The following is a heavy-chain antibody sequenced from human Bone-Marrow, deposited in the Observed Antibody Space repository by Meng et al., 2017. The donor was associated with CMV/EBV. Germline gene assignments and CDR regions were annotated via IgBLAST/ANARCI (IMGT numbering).Heavy chain of an antibody. CDR2: INPNSGNT. V-gene: IGHV1-8*03. CDR3: ARAGYGMDV. J-gene: IGHJ6*02. Sequence: ASVKVSCKASGYTFTGYYMHWVRQAPGQGLEWMGWINPNSGNTGYAQKFQGRVTITRNTSISTAYMELSSLRSEDTAVYYCARAGYGMDVWGQGTTVTVSS. CDR1: GYTFTGYY.